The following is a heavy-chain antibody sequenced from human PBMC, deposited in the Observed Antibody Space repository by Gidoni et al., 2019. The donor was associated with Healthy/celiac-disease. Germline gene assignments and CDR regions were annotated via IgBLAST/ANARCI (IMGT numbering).Heavy chain of an antibody. CDR1: GGSISSGGYY. CDR2: IYYSGST. J-gene: IGHJ6*03. D-gene: IGHD6-6*01. CDR3: ARGTIRSYSSSSFYMDV. V-gene: IGHV4-31*03. Sequence: QVQLQESGPGLVKPSQTLSLTCTVSGGSISSGGYYWSWIRQHPGKGLEWIGYIYYSGSTYYNPSLKSRVTISVDTSKNQFSLKLSSVTAADTAVYYCARGTIRSYSSSSFYMDVWGKGTTVTVSS.